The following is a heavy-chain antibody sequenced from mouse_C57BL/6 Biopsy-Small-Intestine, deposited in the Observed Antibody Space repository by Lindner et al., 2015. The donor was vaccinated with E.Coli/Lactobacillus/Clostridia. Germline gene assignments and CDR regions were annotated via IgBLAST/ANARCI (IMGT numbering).Heavy chain of an antibody. V-gene: IGHV1-54*01. Sequence: VQLQESGAELVRPGTSVKVSCKASGYAFTNYLIEWVKQRPGQGLEWIGVISPGSGGTYYNEKFKGKATLTADKSSSTAYMQLNSLTSEDSAVYFCARGVLLRTRAMDYWGQGTSVTVSS. J-gene: IGHJ4*01. CDR1: GYAFTNYL. CDR2: ISPGSGGT. CDR3: ARGVLLRTRAMDY. D-gene: IGHD1-1*01.